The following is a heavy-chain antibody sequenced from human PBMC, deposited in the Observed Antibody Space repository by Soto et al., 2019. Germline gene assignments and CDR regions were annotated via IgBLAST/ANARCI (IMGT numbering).Heavy chain of an antibody. CDR1: GASIGSYC. Sequence: SETLSLTCTVSGASIGSYCWSWVRHPPGKGLEWIGYIYYSGSTNYNPSLKSRVTISVDTSKNQFSLRLSSVTAADTAVYHCARQMFIGGMDVWGQGTTVTVSS. CDR3: ARQMFIGGMDV. V-gene: IGHV4-59*08. D-gene: IGHD2-15*01. CDR2: IYYSGST. J-gene: IGHJ6*02.